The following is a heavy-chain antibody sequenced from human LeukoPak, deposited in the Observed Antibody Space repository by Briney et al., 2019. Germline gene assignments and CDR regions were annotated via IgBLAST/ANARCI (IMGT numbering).Heavy chain of an antibody. Sequence: GGSLRLSCAASGFSFSTYSTIWVRQAPGKGLEWVSSVSGTSEYIYYADSVRGRFTISRDNAKNTVYLQMNSLRAEDTAVYYCARWYSSGWYSDYWGQGTLVTVSS. D-gene: IGHD6-19*01. J-gene: IGHJ4*02. V-gene: IGHV3-21*06. CDR1: GFSFSTYS. CDR2: VSGTSEYI. CDR3: ARWYSSGWYSDY.